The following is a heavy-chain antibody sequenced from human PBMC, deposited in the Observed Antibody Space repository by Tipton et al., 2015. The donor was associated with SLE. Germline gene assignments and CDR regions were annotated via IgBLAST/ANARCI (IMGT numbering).Heavy chain of an antibody. V-gene: IGHV3-66*01. CDR2: IHSGGRT. D-gene: IGHD3-10*01. CDR1: GFTVSSNY. J-gene: IGHJ4*02. CDR3: AGGYDSGSYRFDF. Sequence: SLRLSCAASGFTVSSNYMSWIRQAPGKGLEWVSVIHSGGRTFYADSVTGRFTISRDNSKNTFFLQMNSLKPEDTAVYYCAGGYDSGSYRFDFWGQGTLVTVSS.